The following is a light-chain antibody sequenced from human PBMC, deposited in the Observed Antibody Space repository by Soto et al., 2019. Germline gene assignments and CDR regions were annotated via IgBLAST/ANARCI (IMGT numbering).Light chain of an antibody. V-gene: IGKV3-20*01. Sequence: EIVLTQSPGTLSLSPGERATLSCRASQSVSSSYLAWYQQKSGQAPRLLIYGASSRATGIPDRISGSGSGTDFTLTISRLEPEDFAVYYCHQYGSGRTFGGGTKVEIK. CDR2: GAS. CDR1: QSVSSSY. CDR3: HQYGSGRT. J-gene: IGKJ4*01.